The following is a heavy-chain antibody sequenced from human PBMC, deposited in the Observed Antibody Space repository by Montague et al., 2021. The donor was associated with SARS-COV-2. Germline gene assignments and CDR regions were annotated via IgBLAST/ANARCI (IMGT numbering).Heavy chain of an antibody. CDR3: ARHSGRDTIFGVVIIPDAFDR. CDR2: IYYSGST. CDR1: GSSISSSSYY. Sequence: SETLSLTCTVSGSSISSSSYYWGWIRQPPGKGLEWIGSIYYSGSTYYNPSLKSRVTISVDTSKNQFSLKLSSVTAADTAVYYCARHSGRDTIFGVVIIPDAFDRWGQGTMVTVSS. V-gene: IGHV4-39*01. J-gene: IGHJ3*02. D-gene: IGHD3-3*01.